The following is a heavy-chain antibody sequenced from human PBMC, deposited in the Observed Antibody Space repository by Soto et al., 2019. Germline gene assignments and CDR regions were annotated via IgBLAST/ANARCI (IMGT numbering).Heavy chain of an antibody. V-gene: IGHV3-23*01. J-gene: IGHJ4*02. CDR1: GFTFSSYA. Sequence: GGSLRLSCAASGFTFSSYAMSWVRQAPGKGLEWVSAISGSGGSTYYADSVKGRFTISRDNSKNTLYLQMNSLRAEDTAVYYCAKDPSTAYSSSFFFDYWGQGTLVTVSS. CDR2: ISGSGGST. D-gene: IGHD6-6*01. CDR3: AKDPSTAYSSSFFFDY.